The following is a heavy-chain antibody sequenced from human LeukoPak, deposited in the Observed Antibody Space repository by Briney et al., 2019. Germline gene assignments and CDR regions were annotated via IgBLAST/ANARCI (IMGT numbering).Heavy chain of an antibody. Sequence: PGGSLRLSCAASGFTFSSYAMSWVRQAPGKGLERVSAISGSGGSTYYADSVKGRFTISRDNSKNTLYLQMNSLRAEDTAVYYCAKVGNKEIAAAILGLAWDFDYWGQGTLVTVSS. CDR1: GFTFSSYA. CDR3: AKVGNKEIAAAILGLAWDFDY. V-gene: IGHV3-23*01. D-gene: IGHD6-13*01. CDR2: ISGSGGST. J-gene: IGHJ4*02.